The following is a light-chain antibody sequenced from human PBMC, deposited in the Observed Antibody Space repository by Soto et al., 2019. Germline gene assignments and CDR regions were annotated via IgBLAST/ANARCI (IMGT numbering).Light chain of an antibody. CDR2: EVN. Sequence: QSALTQPASLSGSPGQSITISCTGTSSDVGGYNYVSWYRHHPGKAPQLMIYEVNKRPSGVPDRFSGSKSGNTASLTVSGLQPEDEADYYCSSYGGSNNYVFGSGTKVTVL. V-gene: IGLV2-8*01. J-gene: IGLJ1*01. CDR3: SSYGGSNNYV. CDR1: SSDVGGYNY.